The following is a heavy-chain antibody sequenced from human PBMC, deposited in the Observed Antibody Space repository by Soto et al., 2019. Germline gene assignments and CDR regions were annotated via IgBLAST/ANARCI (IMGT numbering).Heavy chain of an antibody. D-gene: IGHD3-22*01. CDR3: ARDSYYYDSSGSSRYYFDY. Sequence: ASVKVSCKASGYTFTSYYMHWVRQAPGQGLEWMGIINPSGGSTSYAQKLQGRVTMTRDTSTSTVYMELSSLRSEDTAVYYCARDSYYYDSSGSSRYYFDYWGQGTLVTVSS. CDR2: INPSGGST. V-gene: IGHV1-46*01. CDR1: GYTFTSYY. J-gene: IGHJ4*02.